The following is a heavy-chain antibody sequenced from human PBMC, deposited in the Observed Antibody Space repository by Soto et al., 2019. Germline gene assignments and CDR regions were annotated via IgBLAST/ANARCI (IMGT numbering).Heavy chain of an antibody. Sequence: GESLKISCAASGFTFSSYAMSWVRQAPGKGLEWVSAISGSGGSTYYADSVKGRFTISRDNSKNTLCLQMNSLRAEDTAVYYCALHYDFWSGYPSPLDYWGQGTLVTVSS. D-gene: IGHD3-3*01. V-gene: IGHV3-23*01. CDR3: ALHYDFWSGYPSPLDY. CDR2: ISGSGGST. CDR1: GFTFSSYA. J-gene: IGHJ4*02.